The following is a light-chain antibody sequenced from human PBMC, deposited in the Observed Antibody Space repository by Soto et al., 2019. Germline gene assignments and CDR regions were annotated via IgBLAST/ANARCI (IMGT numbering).Light chain of an antibody. CDR2: GNS. J-gene: IGLJ2*01. CDR1: SSNIGAGYD. CDR3: QSYDSSLSGVV. Sequence: QAVLTQPPSVSGAPGQRVTISCTESSSNIGAGYDVHWYQHLPGTAPKLLIYGNSNRPSGVPDRFSGSKSGTSASLAITGLQAEDEADYYCQSYDSSLSGVVFGGGTKVTVL. V-gene: IGLV1-40*01.